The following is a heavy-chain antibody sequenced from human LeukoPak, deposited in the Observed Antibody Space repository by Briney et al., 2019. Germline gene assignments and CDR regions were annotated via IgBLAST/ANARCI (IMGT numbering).Heavy chain of an antibody. V-gene: IGHV3-49*03. Sequence: PGRSLRLSCKASGFSFGYYAMNWFRQAPGKGLEWVGFIGSETFGGTTEYAASVKGRFTISRDDSKSIAYLQMNNLETEDTAVYYCTIDGNFDYWGQGTLVTVSS. CDR2: IGSETFGGTT. J-gene: IGHJ4*02. CDR1: GFSFGYYA. D-gene: IGHD1-1*01. CDR3: TIDGNFDY.